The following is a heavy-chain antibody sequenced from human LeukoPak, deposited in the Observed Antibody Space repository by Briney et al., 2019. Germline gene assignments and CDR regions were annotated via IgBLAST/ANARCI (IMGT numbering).Heavy chain of an antibody. Sequence: GGSLRLSCAASGFTFSSYSMNWVRQAPGKGLEWVSSISSSSSYIYYADSVKGRFTISRDNAKNSLYLQMNSLRAEDTAVYYCARAHQYYYGSGSYSAYFDYWGQGTLVTVSS. CDR3: ARAHQYYYGSGSYSAYFDY. J-gene: IGHJ4*02. CDR1: GFTFSSYS. CDR2: ISSSSSYI. V-gene: IGHV3-21*01. D-gene: IGHD3-10*01.